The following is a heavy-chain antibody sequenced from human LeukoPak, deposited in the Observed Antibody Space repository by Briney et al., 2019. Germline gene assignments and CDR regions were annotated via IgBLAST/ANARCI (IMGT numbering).Heavy chain of an antibody. CDR2: IYFSGST. J-gene: IGHJ5*02. Sequence: PSETLSLTCTVSGGSISYSNSYWGWIRQPPGKELKWIGNIYFSGSTYYKQSLKSRVTISVDTSKNQFSLKLRSVTAADTAVYYCARASCGGGTCYDSRGWFDPWGQGTLVTVSS. D-gene: IGHD2-15*01. CDR1: GGSISYSNSY. CDR3: ARASCGGGTCYDSRGWFDP. V-gene: IGHV4-39*07.